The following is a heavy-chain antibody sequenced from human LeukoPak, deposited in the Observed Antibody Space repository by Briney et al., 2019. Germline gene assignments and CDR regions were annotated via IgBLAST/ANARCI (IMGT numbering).Heavy chain of an antibody. D-gene: IGHD3-16*01. CDR3: ARVRGDYYFDY. V-gene: IGHV3-13*01. J-gene: IGHJ4*02. CDR1: GFTFSSYD. CDR2: IGTAGDT. Sequence: GGSLRLSCAASGFTFSSYDMHWVRQTPGRGLEWVSGIGTAGDTYSPGSVKGRFTISRENAKNSLYLQMNSLRAGDTAVYYCARVRGDYYFDYWGQGTLVTVSS.